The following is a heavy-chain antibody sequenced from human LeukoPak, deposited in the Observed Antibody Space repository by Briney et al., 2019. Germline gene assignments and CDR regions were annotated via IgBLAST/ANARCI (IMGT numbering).Heavy chain of an antibody. CDR2: IYWDDDK. V-gene: IGHV2-5*02. CDR1: GYSIRSGYHW. J-gene: IGHJ5*02. CDR3: AHMNSPPFDP. Sequence: TLSLTCSVSGYSIRSGYHWAWFRQAPGKGLEWLALIYWDDDKRYSPSLKSRLTITKDTSKNQVVLTMTNMDPVDTATYYCAHMNSPPFDPWGQGTLVTVSS. D-gene: IGHD1/OR15-1a*01.